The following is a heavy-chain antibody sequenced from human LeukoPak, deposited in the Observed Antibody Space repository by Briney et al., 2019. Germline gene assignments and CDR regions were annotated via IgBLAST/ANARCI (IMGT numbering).Heavy chain of an antibody. D-gene: IGHD3-22*01. CDR2: INHSGST. V-gene: IGHV4-34*01. CDR1: GGSFSGYY. Sequence: SETLSLTCAVYGGSFSGYYWSRIRQPPGKGLGWIGEINHSGSTNYNPSLKSRVTISVDTSKNQFSLKLSSVTAADTAVFYCAREPRGHQTQYYYDTSGHNWFDPWGQGTQVTVSS. J-gene: IGHJ5*02. CDR3: AREPRGHQTQYYYDTSGHNWFDP.